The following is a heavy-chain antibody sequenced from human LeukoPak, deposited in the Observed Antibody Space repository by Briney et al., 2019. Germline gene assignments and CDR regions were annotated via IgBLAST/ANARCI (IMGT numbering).Heavy chain of an antibody. CDR3: ARDGPYCTNGVCHWGLRWFDP. D-gene: IGHD2-8*01. CDR1: GGTFSSYA. CDR2: IIPIFGTA. V-gene: IGHV1-69*05. J-gene: IGHJ5*02. Sequence: SVKVSCKASGGTFSSYAISWVRRAPGQGLEWMGRIIPIFGTANYAQKFQGRVTITTDESTSTAYMELSSLRSEDTAVYYCARDGPYCTNGVCHWGLRWFDPWGQGTLVTVSS.